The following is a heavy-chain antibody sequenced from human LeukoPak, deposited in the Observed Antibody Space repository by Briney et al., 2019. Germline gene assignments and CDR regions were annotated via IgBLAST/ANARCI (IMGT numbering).Heavy chain of an antibody. CDR3: ATATTVVQYDAFDI. V-gene: IGHV4-59*08. CDR2: SFYSGST. CDR1: GGSISSSY. D-gene: IGHD4-23*01. Sequence: SETLSLTCTVSGGSISSSYWSWIRQPPGKGLEWIGYSFYSGSTNYNPSLKSRVTISVDTSKNQSSLKLSSVTAADTAVYYCATATTVVQYDAFDIWGQGTMATVSS. J-gene: IGHJ3*02.